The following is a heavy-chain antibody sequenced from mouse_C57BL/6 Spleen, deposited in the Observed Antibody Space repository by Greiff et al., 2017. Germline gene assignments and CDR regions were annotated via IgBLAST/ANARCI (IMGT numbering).Heavy chain of an antibody. Sequence: QVQLKQPGAELVRPGSSVKLSCKASGYTFTSYWMQWVKQRPIQGLEWIGNIDPSDSETHYNQKFKDKATLTVDKSSSTAYMQLSSLTSEDSAVYYCARWGSTVLDYWGQGTTLTVSS. CDR2: IDPSDSET. J-gene: IGHJ2*01. D-gene: IGHD2-1*01. CDR1: GYTFTSYW. CDR3: ARWGSTVLDY. V-gene: IGHV1-52*01.